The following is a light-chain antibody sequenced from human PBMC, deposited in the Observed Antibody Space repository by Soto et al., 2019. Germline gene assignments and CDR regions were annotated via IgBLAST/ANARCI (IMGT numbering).Light chain of an antibody. CDR1: QGISNY. CDR3: HKYDSAPWT. J-gene: IGKJ1*01. Sequence: EIQMTQSPSSLSASVGDRVTITCRASQGISNYLAWYQQKPGKVPKLLIYGASTLQSGVPSRLSGSGSGTDFTLIINSLQPEDVAIYYCHKYDSAPWTFGQGTKVEIK. V-gene: IGKV1-27*01. CDR2: GAS.